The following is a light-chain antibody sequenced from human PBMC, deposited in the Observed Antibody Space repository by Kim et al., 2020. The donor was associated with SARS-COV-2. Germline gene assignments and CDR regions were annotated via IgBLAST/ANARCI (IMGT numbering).Light chain of an antibody. CDR2: TNN. Sequence: GQSVTISCSGRSSNIGSNTVNWYQQLPGAAPKLLIYTNNQRPSGVPDRFSGSKSGTSASLAISGLQSEDETDYYCAAWDDSLNGPVFGGGTQLTVL. V-gene: IGLV1-44*01. CDR3: AAWDDSLNGPV. J-gene: IGLJ3*02. CDR1: SSNIGSNT.